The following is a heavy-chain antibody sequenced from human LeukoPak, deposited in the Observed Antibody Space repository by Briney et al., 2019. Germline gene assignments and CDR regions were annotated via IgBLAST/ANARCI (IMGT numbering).Heavy chain of an antibody. V-gene: IGHV4-34*01. CDR1: GGSFSGYY. Sequence: SETLSLTCAVYGGSFSGYYWSWIRQPPGKGLEWIGEINHSGSTNYNPSLKSRVTISVDTSKNQFSLKLSSVTAADTAVYYCARRYCSGGSCYPGGGFDPWGQGTLVTVSS. D-gene: IGHD2-15*01. CDR3: ARRYCSGGSCYPGGGFDP. CDR2: INHSGST. J-gene: IGHJ5*02.